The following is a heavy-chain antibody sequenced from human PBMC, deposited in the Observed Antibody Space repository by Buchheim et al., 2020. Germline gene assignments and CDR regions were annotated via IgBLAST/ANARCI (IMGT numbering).Heavy chain of an antibody. CDR3: AKDNTSSVNWFDS. V-gene: IGHV3-23*01. J-gene: IGHJ5*01. CDR1: GFTFSDYA. CDR2: IPSSGGGT. D-gene: IGHD6-6*01. Sequence: EVQLLESGGGLVQPGGSLRLSCAVAGFTFSDYAMNWVRLAPGKGLEWVSGIPSSGGGTLYADSVKGRFAISRDGSKNTVYLQMNSLRPEDTAIYYCAKDNTSSVNWFDSWGQGAL.